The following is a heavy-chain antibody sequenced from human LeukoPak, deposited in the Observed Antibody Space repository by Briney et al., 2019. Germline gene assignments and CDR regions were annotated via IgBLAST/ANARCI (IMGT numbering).Heavy chain of an antibody. CDR3: ARGPPKWELLKGYAFDI. J-gene: IGHJ3*02. V-gene: IGHV4-59*01. D-gene: IGHD1-26*01. CDR1: GGSISSYY. Sequence: SETLSLTCTVSGGSISSYYWSWIRQPPGKGLEWIGYIYYSGSTNYNPSLKSRVTISVDTSKNQFSLKLSSVTAADTAVYYCARGPPKWELLKGYAFDIWGQGTMVTVSS. CDR2: IYYSGST.